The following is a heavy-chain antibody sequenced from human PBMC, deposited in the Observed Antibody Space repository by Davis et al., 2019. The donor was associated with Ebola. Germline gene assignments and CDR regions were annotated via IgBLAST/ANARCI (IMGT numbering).Heavy chain of an antibody. D-gene: IGHD1-26*01. J-gene: IGHJ6*02. V-gene: IGHV1-2*04. CDR1: GYTFTGYY. Sequence: AASVKVSCKASGYTFTGYYMHWVRQATGQGLEWMGWINPNSGGTNYAQKFQGWVTMTRDTSISTAYMELSRLRSDDTAVYYCARLDSGRSYGNSYYYGMDVWGQGTTVTVSS. CDR3: ARLDSGRSYGNSYYYGMDV. CDR2: INPNSGGT.